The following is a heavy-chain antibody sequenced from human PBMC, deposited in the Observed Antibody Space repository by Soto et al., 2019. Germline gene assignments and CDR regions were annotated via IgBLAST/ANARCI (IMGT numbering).Heavy chain of an antibody. Sequence: QVQLVQSGAEVKKPGSSVKVSCKASGGTFGHYAINWFRQAPGQGLEWIGGIILIFGTAKYAQKFQGRVTITADESTSTAYMELRSLRSEDTAVYYCARETYSTTWYVYYYGMDVCGQGTTVTVSS. V-gene: IGHV1-69*01. CDR3: ARETYSTTWYVYYYGMDV. J-gene: IGHJ6*02. CDR2: IILIFGTA. D-gene: IGHD6-13*01. CDR1: GGTFGHYA.